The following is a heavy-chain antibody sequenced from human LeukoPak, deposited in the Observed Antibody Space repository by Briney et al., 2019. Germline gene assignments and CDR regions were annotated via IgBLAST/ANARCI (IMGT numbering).Heavy chain of an antibody. D-gene: IGHD6-13*01. CDR3: ERDGQIAAALYYYYMDV. CDR2: INAYNGNT. V-gene: IGHV1-18*01. CDR1: GYTFTSYI. J-gene: IGHJ6*03. Sequence: ASVKVSCKASGYTFTSYIISWVRQAPGQGLEWMGWINAYNGNTDYAQRVQGRVTMTTDTSTSTAYMELRSLRSDDTAVYHCERDGQIAAALYYYYMDVWGKGTPVTVSS.